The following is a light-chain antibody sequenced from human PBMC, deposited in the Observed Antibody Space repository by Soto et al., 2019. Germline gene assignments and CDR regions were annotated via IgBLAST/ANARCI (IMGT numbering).Light chain of an antibody. Sequence: QSALTQPPSASGSPGQSVTISCTGTSSDVGGYNYVSWYQRHPDRAPKLMIYEVTKRPSGVPDRFSGSKSGNTASLPVSELQAEDEADYYCASYAGSDNFVVFGGGTKLTVL. CDR1: SSDVGGYNY. CDR3: ASYAGSDNFVV. V-gene: IGLV2-8*01. CDR2: EVT. J-gene: IGLJ2*01.